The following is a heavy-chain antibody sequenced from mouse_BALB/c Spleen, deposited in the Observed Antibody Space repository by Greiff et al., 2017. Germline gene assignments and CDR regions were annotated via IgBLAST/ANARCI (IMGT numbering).Heavy chain of an antibody. V-gene: IGHV5-9-3*01. CDR2: ISSGGSYT. D-gene: IGHD2-14*01. J-gene: IGHJ2*01. Sequence: EVQLVESGGGLVKPGGSLKLSCAASGFTFSSYAMSWVRQTPEKRLEWVATISSGGSYTYYPDSVKGRFTISRDNAKNTLYLQMSSLRSEDTAMYYCARLGDRYFDYWGQGTTLTVSS. CDR3: ARLGDRYFDY. CDR1: GFTFSSYA.